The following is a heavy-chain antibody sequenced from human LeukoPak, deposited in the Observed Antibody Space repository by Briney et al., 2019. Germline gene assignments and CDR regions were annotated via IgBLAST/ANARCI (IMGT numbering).Heavy chain of an antibody. J-gene: IGHJ4*02. CDR1: KFTFSNYA. CDR2: ISGSGGST. D-gene: IGHD3-22*01. V-gene: IGHV3-23*01. CDR3: ARIADYYDSSGYNSVDY. Sequence: PGGSLRLSCTASKFTFSNYAMNWVRQAPGKGLEWVSVISGSGGSTYYADSVKGRFTISRDNSKNTLYLQMNSLRAEDTAVYYCARIADYYDSSGYNSVDYWGQGTLVTVSS.